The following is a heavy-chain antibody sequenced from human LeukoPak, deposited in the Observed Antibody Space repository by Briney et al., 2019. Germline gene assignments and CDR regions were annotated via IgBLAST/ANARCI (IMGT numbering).Heavy chain of an antibody. CDR2: ISYDGSNK. Sequence: GGSLRLSCAASGFTFSSYAMHWVRQAPGKGLEWVAVISYDGSNKYYADSVKGRFTISRDNSKNTLYLQMNSLRAEDTAVYYCVREAGGDYFDYWGQGSLVTVSS. CDR3: VREAGGDYFDY. CDR1: GFTFSSYA. V-gene: IGHV3-30*14. D-gene: IGHD3-10*01. J-gene: IGHJ4*02.